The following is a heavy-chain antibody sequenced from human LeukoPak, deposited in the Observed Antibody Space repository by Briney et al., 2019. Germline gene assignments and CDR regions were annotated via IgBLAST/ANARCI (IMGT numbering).Heavy chain of an antibody. V-gene: IGHV4-31*03. Sequence: PSQTLSLTCTVSGGSISSGGYYWSWLRQHPGKGLEWIGYIYYSGSTYYNPSLKSRVTISVDTSKNQFSLKLSSVTAADTAVYYCAKVPMVRGVIITAEGWFDPWGQGTLVTVSS. D-gene: IGHD3-10*01. CDR1: GGSISSGGYY. CDR2: IYYSGST. CDR3: AKVPMVRGVIITAEGWFDP. J-gene: IGHJ5*02.